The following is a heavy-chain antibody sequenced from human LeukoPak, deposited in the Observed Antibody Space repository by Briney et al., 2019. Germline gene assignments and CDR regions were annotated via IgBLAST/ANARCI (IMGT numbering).Heavy chain of an antibody. D-gene: IGHD4-17*01. CDR2: IYHSGST. Sequence: SETLSLTCAVSGYSISSGYYWGWSRQPPGKGLEWIGSIYHSGSTYYNPSLKSRVTISVDTSKNQFSLKLSSVTAADTAVYYCAMAGYGDYDWFDPWRQGTLVTVSS. J-gene: IGHJ5*02. CDR3: AMAGYGDYDWFDP. CDR1: GYSISSGYY. V-gene: IGHV4-38-2*01.